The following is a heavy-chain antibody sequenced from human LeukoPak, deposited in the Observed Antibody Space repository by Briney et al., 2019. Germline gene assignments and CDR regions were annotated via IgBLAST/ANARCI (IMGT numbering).Heavy chain of an antibody. J-gene: IGHJ6*03. CDR3: VRRYMDL. CDR1: GFTFSNYW. CDR2: IKEDGSEK. V-gene: IGHV3-7*01. Sequence: PGGSLRLSCVGSGFTFSNYWMHWVRQAPGKGLEWLANIKEDGSEKHYVDSVKGRFTISRDNAENSLFLQMYSLRAEDTAVYYCVRRYMDLWGKGTTVIVSS.